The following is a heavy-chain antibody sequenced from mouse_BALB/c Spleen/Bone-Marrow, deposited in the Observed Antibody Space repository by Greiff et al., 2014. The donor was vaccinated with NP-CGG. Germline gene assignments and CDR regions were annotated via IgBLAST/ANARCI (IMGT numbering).Heavy chain of an antibody. CDR2: IRNKANGYTT. V-gene: IGHV7-3*02. CDR3: ARLGRGYFDY. D-gene: IGHD4-1*01. Sequence: EVKLVESGGGLVQPGGSLRLSCATSGFTFTDYYMNWVRQPPGKALEWLGFIRNKANGYTTEYSASVKGRFTISRDNSQSILYLQVNILRAEDSATYYCARLGRGYFDYWGQGTTLTVSS. CDR1: GFTFTDYY. J-gene: IGHJ2*01.